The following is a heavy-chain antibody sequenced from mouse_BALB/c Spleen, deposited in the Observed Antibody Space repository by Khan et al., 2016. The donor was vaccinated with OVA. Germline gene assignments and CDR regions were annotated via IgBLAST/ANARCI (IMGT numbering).Heavy chain of an antibody. CDR3: TRGGYGSPFAY. J-gene: IGHJ3*01. CDR1: GYTFTSSY. CDR2: INPNNGGT. V-gene: IGHV1S81*02. Sequence: QVQLQQSGAELVKPGASVKLSCKASGYTFTSSYMYWVKQRPGQGLEWIGEINPNNGGTNVNEKFKSKATLTVDKSSSTAYMELSSLTSEDSAVYYCTRGGYGSPFAYWGQGTLVTVSA. D-gene: IGHD1-1*01.